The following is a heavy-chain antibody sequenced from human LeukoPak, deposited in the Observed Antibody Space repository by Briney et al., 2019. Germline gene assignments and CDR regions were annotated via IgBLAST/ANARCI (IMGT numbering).Heavy chain of an antibody. J-gene: IGHJ4*02. D-gene: IGHD3-3*01. V-gene: IGHV3-23*01. CDR2: ISGRGGST. Sequence: GGSLRLSCAASGFTFSSYAMSWVRQAPGKGLEWVSAISGRGGSTYYADSVKGRFTISRDNSKNTLYLQMNSLRAEDTAVYYCATRYDFWSLFDYWGQGTLVTVSS. CDR1: GFTFSSYA. CDR3: ATRYDFWSLFDY.